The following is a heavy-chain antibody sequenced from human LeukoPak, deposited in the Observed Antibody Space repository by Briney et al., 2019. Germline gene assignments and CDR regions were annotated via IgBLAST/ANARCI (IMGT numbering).Heavy chain of an antibody. CDR3: AVGVRGSGSYQIWGHAFDI. V-gene: IGHV1-69*13. CDR1: GGTFSSYV. D-gene: IGHD3-10*01. J-gene: IGHJ3*02. Sequence: SVKVSCKASGGTFSSYVISWVRQAPGQGLEWVGGIIPIFATADYAQKFQGRVTITADESTSTAYMELSSLRSEDTAVYYCAVGVRGSGSYQIWGHAFDIWGQGTMVTVSS. CDR2: IIPIFATA.